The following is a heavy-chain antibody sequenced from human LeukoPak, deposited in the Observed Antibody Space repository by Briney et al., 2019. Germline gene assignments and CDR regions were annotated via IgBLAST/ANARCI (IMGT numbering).Heavy chain of an antibody. J-gene: IGHJ4*02. D-gene: IGHD2-2*01. CDR2: IIPILGIA. CDR1: GGTFSSYT. Sequence: SVKVSCKASGGTFSSYTISWVRQAPGQGLEWMGRIIPILGIANYAQKFQGRVTITTDESTSTAYMELSSLRSEDTAVYYCAGTHTFGSTSALDYWGQGTLVTVSS. CDR3: AGTHTFGSTSALDY. V-gene: IGHV1-69*02.